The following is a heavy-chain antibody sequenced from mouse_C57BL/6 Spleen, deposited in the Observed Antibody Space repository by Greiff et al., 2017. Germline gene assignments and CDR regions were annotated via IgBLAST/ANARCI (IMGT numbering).Heavy chain of an antibody. V-gene: IGHV1-61*01. Sequence: QVQLQQPGAELVRPGSSVKLSCKASGYTFTSYWMDWVKQRPGQGLAWIGNIYPSDSETHYNQKFKDKATLTVDKSSSTAYMQLSSLTSEDSAVYYCARAHRGMDYWGQGTSVTVSS. CDR2: IYPSDSET. CDR3: ARAHRGMDY. J-gene: IGHJ4*01. CDR1: GYTFTSYW.